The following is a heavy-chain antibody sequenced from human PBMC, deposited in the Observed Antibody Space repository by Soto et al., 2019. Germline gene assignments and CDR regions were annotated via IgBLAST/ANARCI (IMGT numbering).Heavy chain of an antibody. D-gene: IGHD6-6*01. CDR2: ISWDGGTT. CDR1: GFTFNDYT. J-gene: IGHJ4*02. Sequence: PGGSLRLSCAASGFTFNDYTMHWVRQAPGKGLEWVSLISWDGGTTYYADSVKGRFTISRDNSKNSLYLQMNSLTTEDTAFYYCAKDMGSIAPYYFDYWGQGTLVTVSS. CDR3: AKDMGSIAPYYFDY. V-gene: IGHV3-43*01.